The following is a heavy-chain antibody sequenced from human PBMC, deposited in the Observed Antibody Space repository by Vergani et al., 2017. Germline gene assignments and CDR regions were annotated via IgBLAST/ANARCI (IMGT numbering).Heavy chain of an antibody. Sequence: QLQLQESGPGLVKPSETLSLTCTVSGGSISSSSYYWGWIRQPPGKGLEWIGSIYYSGSTYYNPSLKSRVTISVDTSKNQFSLKLSSVTAADTAVYYCARDPGNCSGGSCYWGGWFDPWGQGTLVTVSS. V-gene: IGHV4-39*07. CDR2: IYYSGST. D-gene: IGHD2-15*01. CDR1: GGSISSSSYY. CDR3: ARDPGNCSGGSCYWGGWFDP. J-gene: IGHJ5*02.